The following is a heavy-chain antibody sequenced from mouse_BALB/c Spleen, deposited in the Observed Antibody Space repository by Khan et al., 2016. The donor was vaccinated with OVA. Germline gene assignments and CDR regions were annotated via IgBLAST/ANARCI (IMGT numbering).Heavy chain of an antibody. J-gene: IGHJ4*01. CDR1: GYSITSDYA. D-gene: IGHD2-2*01. CDR3: ARVGYDGYAMDY. V-gene: IGHV3-2*02. CDR2: ISYSGST. Sequence: EVQLVESGPGLVKPSQSLSLTCTVTGYSITSDYAWNWIRQFPGNKLEWMGYISYSGSTSYNPSLKSRISITRDTSKNQFFLQLNSVTTEDTATYYCARVGYDGYAMDYWGQGTSVTVSS.